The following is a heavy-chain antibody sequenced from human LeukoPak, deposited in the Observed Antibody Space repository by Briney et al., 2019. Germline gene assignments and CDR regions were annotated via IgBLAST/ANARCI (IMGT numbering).Heavy chain of an antibody. Sequence: GGSLRLSCGVSGFTFRSFSMNWVRQAPGKGLEWVSSISSSSIYIYYADSVKGRFTISRDNAKNSLYLQMNSLRAEDTAVYYCARVVNCSGGSCYLGLFDYWGQGTLVTVSS. CDR1: GFTFRSFS. V-gene: IGHV3-21*04. CDR3: ARVVNCSGGSCYLGLFDY. D-gene: IGHD2-15*01. CDR2: ISSSSIYI. J-gene: IGHJ4*02.